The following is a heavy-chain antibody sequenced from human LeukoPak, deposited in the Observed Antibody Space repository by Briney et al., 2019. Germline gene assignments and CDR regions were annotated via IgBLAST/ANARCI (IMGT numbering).Heavy chain of an antibody. CDR3: ASLVVVAAGGQFDP. Sequence: PGGSLRLSCAASGFTFSSYGMHWVRQAPGKGLGWVAVISYDGSNKYYADSVKGRFTISRDNSKNTLYLQMNSLRAEDTAVYYCASLVVVAAGGQFDPWGQGTLVTVSS. CDR2: ISYDGSNK. J-gene: IGHJ5*02. V-gene: IGHV3-30*03. CDR1: GFTFSSYG. D-gene: IGHD2-15*01.